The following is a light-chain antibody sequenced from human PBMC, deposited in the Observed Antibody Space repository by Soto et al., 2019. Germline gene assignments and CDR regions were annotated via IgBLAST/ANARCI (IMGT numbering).Light chain of an antibody. CDR3: QKYNSAPLT. CDR2: AAS. Sequence: DIQMTQSPSSLSASLGDRVTITCRARPGIGVYLAWFQQKPGNVPKLLIYAASTLQSGVPSRCSGSGSGTDVTRTISSLQPEDVATYYCQKYNSAPLTGGGGTKVEIK. CDR1: PGIGVY. J-gene: IGKJ4*02. V-gene: IGKV1-27*01.